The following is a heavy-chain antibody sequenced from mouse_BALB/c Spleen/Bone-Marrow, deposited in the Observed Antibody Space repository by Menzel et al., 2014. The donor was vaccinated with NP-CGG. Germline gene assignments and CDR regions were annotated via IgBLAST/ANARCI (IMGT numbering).Heavy chain of an antibody. V-gene: IGHV1-61*01. D-gene: IGHD1-2*01. Sequence: QVQLKESGAELVRPGASVKLSCKASGYTFXSYWMNWVKQRPGQGLEWIGMIDPSDSETHYNQMFKDKATLTVDKSSSTAYMQLSSLTSEDSAVYYCARKKSKLGLWFAYWGQGTLVTVSA. CDR3: ARKKSKLGLWFAY. CDR2: IDPSDSET. J-gene: IGHJ3*01. CDR1: GYTFXSYW.